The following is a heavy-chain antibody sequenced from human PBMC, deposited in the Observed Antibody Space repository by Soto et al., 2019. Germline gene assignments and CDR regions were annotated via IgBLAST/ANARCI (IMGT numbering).Heavy chain of an antibody. Sequence: EVQLVQSGAEVKKPGESLRISCKGSGYSFTSYWISWVRQMPGKGLEWMGRIDPSDSYTNYSPSFQGHVTTTADKSIRTAYLQPSGLEASDTAMYYCARREQLGPYWFDPWGQGTLVNVSS. J-gene: IGHJ5*02. CDR1: GYSFTSYW. CDR3: ARREQLGPYWFDP. D-gene: IGHD6-6*01. CDR2: IDPSDSYT. V-gene: IGHV5-10-1*03.